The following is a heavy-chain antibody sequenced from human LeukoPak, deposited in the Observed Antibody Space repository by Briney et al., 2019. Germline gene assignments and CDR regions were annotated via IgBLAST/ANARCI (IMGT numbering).Heavy chain of an antibody. J-gene: IGHJ4*02. Sequence: ASVKVSCKASGYSFNDYSMHWVRQAPGQGLEWMGRINSNSGGTSYVQNFKGRVTMTRDTSINTAYMELSGLTSDDTAVYYCARGGSGSGYLYYFDYWGQGTLVSVSS. CDR2: INSNSGGT. CDR1: GYSFNDYS. V-gene: IGHV1-2*06. D-gene: IGHD3-10*01. CDR3: ARGGSGSGYLYYFDY.